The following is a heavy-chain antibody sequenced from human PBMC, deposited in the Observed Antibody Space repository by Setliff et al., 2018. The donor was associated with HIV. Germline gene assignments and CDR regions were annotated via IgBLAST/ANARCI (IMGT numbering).Heavy chain of an antibody. J-gene: IGHJ3*01. Sequence: GESLKISCKASGYNFISYYIGWVRQMPGKGLEWMGIIYPGDSDTRYGPSFEGQVTISADWSITTAFLQWNSLKASDTAMYYCARRPVSDTFDVWGQGTMVT. CDR3: ARRPVSDTFDV. CDR2: IYPGDSDT. V-gene: IGHV5-51*01. CDR1: GYNFISYY.